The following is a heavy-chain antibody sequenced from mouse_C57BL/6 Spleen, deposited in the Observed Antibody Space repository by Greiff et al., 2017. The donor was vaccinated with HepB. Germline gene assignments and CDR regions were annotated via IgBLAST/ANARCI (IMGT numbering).Heavy chain of an antibody. CDR3: TRVFYDGYYNYFDY. CDR1: GFTFSSYA. D-gene: IGHD2-3*01. Sequence: EVQVVESGEGLVKPGGSLKLSCAASGFTFSSYAMSWVRQTPEKRLEWVAYISSGGDYIYYADTVKGRFTISRDNARNTLYLQMSSLKSEDTAMYYCTRVFYDGYYNYFDYWGQGTTLTVSS. CDR2: ISSGGDYI. V-gene: IGHV5-9-1*02. J-gene: IGHJ2*01.